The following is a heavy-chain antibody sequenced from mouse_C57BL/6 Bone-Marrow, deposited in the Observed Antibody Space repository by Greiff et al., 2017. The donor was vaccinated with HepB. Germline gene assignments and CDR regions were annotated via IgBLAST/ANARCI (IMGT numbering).Heavy chain of an antibody. CDR2: INPNNGGT. CDR1: GYTFTDYN. J-gene: IGHJ3*01. D-gene: IGHD2-4*01. Sequence: EVKLVESGPELVKPGASVKIPCKASGYTFTDYNMDWVKQSHGKSLEWIGDINPNNGGTIYNQKFKGKATLTVDKSSSTAYMELRSLTSEDTAVYYCARSHDYDVGAWFAYWGQGTLVTVSA. V-gene: IGHV1-18*01. CDR3: ARSHDYDVGAWFAY.